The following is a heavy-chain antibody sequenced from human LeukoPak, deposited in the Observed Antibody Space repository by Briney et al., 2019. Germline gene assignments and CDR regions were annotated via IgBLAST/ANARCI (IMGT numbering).Heavy chain of an antibody. J-gene: IGHJ4*02. Sequence: PGGSLRLSCVASGFTFSDAWMSWVRQAPGMGLEWVGRIKSKIDGGTIDYAAPVKGRFTISRDDSRNTLYLQMNSLKTADTAVYYCTTRRQDGCWGQGTLVTVS. CDR1: GFTFSDAW. V-gene: IGHV3-15*01. CDR2: IKSKIDGGTI. CDR3: TTRRQDGC. D-gene: IGHD6-25*01.